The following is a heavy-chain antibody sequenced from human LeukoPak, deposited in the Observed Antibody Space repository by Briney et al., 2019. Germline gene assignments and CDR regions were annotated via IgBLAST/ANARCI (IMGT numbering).Heavy chain of an antibody. J-gene: IGHJ6*02. Sequence: SETLSLTCTVSGGSISSYYWSWIRQPPGKGLEWIGYIYYSGSTNYNPSLKSRVTISADTSKNQFSLKLSSVTAADTAVYYCARARYYYDSSGYQYYYYGMDVWGQGTTVTVSS. D-gene: IGHD3-22*01. CDR1: GGSISSYY. V-gene: IGHV4-59*08. CDR3: ARARYYYDSSGYQYYYYGMDV. CDR2: IYYSGST.